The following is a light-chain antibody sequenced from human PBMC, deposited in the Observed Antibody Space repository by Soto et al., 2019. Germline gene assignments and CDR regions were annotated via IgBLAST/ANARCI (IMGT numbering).Light chain of an antibody. CDR3: LQYNNWPLFT. CDR2: GAS. V-gene: IGKV3-15*01. J-gene: IGKJ3*01. CDR1: RSVSSN. Sequence: EIVMTQSPATLSVSPGEGATLSCGASRSVSSNLAWYQQKPGQAPRLLIYGASTRATGVPARFSGSGSGTEFTLTISSLQSGDFAVYYCLQYNNWPLFTFGPGTKVDIK.